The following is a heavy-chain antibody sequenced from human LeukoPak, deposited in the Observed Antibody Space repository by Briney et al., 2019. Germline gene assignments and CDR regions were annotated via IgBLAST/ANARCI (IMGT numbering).Heavy chain of an antibody. CDR3: AKDPVTMVRGVIIPPDY. Sequence: GGSLRLSCAASGLTFSSYGMHWVRQAPGKGREWVAFIRYDGSNKYYADSVTGRFTISRDNSKNTLYLQMTSLRAEDTAVYYCAKDPVTMVRGVIIPPDYWGQGTLVTASS. D-gene: IGHD3-10*01. V-gene: IGHV3-30*02. CDR2: IRYDGSNK. J-gene: IGHJ4*02. CDR1: GLTFSSYG.